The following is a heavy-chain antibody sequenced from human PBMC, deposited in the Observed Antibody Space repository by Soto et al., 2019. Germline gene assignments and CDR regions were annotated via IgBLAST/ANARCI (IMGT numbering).Heavy chain of an antibody. V-gene: IGHV4-59*01. CDR1: GDSISSYY. CDR2: IYYSGRT. J-gene: IGHJ4*02. D-gene: IGHD2-15*01. CDR3: ARGHLGITTTGTWYDFDY. Sequence: LTCTVSGDSISSYYWTWIRQPPGKGLEYIGYIYYSGRTYYNPSLKSRVTISVDTSKNQFSLKLSSVTAADTAVYYCARGHLGITTTGTWYDFDYWGQGTLVTVSS.